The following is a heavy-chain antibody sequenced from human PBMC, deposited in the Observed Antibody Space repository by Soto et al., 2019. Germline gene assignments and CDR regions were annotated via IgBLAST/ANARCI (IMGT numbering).Heavy chain of an antibody. CDR1: GGSISSYY. CDR3: ARGVRGGTIFGVVIQPHFDY. J-gene: IGHJ4*02. V-gene: IGHV4-59*12. Sequence: SETLSLTCTVSGGSISSYYWSWIRQPPGKGLEWIGYIYYSGSTNYNPSLKSRVTISVDTSKNQFSLKLSSVTAADTAVYYCARGVRGGTIFGVVIQPHFDYWGQGTLVTVSS. CDR2: IYYSGST. D-gene: IGHD3-3*01.